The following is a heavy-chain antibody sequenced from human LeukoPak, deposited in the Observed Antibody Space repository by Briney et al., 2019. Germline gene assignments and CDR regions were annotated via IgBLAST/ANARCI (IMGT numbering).Heavy chain of an antibody. CDR3: ASLTHYNSRSFAFDI. D-gene: IGHD3-22*01. J-gene: IGHJ3*02. CDR2: INPDGTST. Sequence: GGSLRLSCAASGFIFSRYWMYWVRQAPGKGLVWVSHINPDGTSTNYGDFVKGRFIISRDNAKNTLYLQMNSLRVEDTALYFCASLTHYNSRSFAFDIWGPGTMVTVSS. V-gene: IGHV3-74*01. CDR1: GFIFSRYW.